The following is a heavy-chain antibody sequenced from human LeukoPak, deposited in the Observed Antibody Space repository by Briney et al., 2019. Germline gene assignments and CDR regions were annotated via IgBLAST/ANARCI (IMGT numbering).Heavy chain of an antibody. D-gene: IGHD5/OR15-5a*01. CDR2: IFWDDDK. CDR1: GFSLSTSGVG. V-gene: IGHV2-5*02. CDR3: ARRAEELQSTGGFDY. J-gene: IGHJ4*02. Sequence: ESGPTLVNPTQTLTLTCTFSGFSLSTSGVGVGWIRQPPGKALEWLALIFWDDDKRYSPSLKSRLTITKDTSKNQVVLTLTNMDPVDTATYYCARRAEELQSTGGFDYWGQGILVTVSS.